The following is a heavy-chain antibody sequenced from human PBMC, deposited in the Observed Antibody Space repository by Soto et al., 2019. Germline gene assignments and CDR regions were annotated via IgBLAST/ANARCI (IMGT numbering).Heavy chain of an antibody. D-gene: IGHD5-18*01. CDR3: AKDKAAMVAIDY. CDR1: GFTFSSYA. Sequence: PGGSLRLSRAASGFTFSSYAMSWVRQAPGKGLEWVSAISGSGGSTYYADSVKGRFTISRDNSKNTLYLQMNSLRAEDTAVYYCAKDKAAMVAIDYWGQGTLVTVSS. J-gene: IGHJ4*02. V-gene: IGHV3-23*01. CDR2: ISGSGGST.